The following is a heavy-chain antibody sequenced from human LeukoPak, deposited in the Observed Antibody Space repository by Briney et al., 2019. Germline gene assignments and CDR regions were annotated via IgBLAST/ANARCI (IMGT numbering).Heavy chain of an antibody. CDR2: IYSGGST. V-gene: IGHV3-53*01. CDR3: ARGEGSSWYVFDY. D-gene: IGHD6-13*01. CDR1: GFTVSSNY. Sequence: GGSLRPSCAASGFTVSSNYMSWVRQAPGKGLEWVSVIYSGGSTYYADSVKGRFTISRDNSKNTLYLQMNSLRAEDTAVYYCARGEGSSWYVFDYWGQGTLVTVSS. J-gene: IGHJ4*02.